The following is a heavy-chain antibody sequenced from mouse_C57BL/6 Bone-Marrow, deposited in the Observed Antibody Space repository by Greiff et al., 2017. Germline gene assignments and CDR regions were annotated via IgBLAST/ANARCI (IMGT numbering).Heavy chain of an antibody. CDR2: IDPSDSYT. CDR3: ARGTLGYEGFAY. V-gene: IGHV1-69*01. Sequence: QVQLQQPGAELVMPGASVKLSCKASGYTFTSYWMPWVKQRPGQGLEWIGEIDPSDSYTNYNQKFKGKSTLTVDKSSSTAYMQLSSLTSEDSAVYYCARGTLGYEGFAYWGQGTLVTVSA. J-gene: IGHJ3*01. D-gene: IGHD2-2*01. CDR1: GYTFTSYW.